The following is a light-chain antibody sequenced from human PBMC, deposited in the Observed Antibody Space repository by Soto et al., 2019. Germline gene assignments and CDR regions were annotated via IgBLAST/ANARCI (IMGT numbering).Light chain of an antibody. J-gene: IGLJ1*01. CDR1: SSDVGGYNY. Sequence: QSALTQPASVSGSPGQSITISCTGTSSDVGGYNYVSWYQQHPGKAPKLMIYEVSNRPSGVSNRFSGSKSGNTASLAISGLQSEDEADYICAAWDDSLNGYVFGLGTKVTVL. CDR2: EVS. CDR3: AAWDDSLNGYV. V-gene: IGLV2-14*01.